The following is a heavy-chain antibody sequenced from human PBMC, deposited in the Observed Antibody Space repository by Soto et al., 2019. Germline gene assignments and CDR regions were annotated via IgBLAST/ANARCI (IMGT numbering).Heavy chain of an antibody. CDR1: GYSISSGCY. D-gene: IGHD3-10*01. CDR3: ARAYGSGSYYAVIYYYYGMAF. Sequence: SETLSLTCAVSGYSISSGCYWGWIRQPPGKGLEGIGSIYHSGITYYNPSLKSRVTISVDTSKNQFSLKLSSVTAADTAVYYCARAYGSGSYYAVIYYYYGMAFWGQGTTVTVSS. J-gene: IGHJ6*01. V-gene: IGHV4-38-2*01. CDR2: IYHSGIT.